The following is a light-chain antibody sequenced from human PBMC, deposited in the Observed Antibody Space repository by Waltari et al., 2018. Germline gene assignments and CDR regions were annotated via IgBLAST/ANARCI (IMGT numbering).Light chain of an antibody. CDR1: HDITNL. Sequence: DIQMTQSLSSLSAPVGDRVTITCKLSHDITNLLNWYQQKPGKPPKLLIYDASNFVTGVPLKFSGSGSGTHFTLTNTSLLPEDIATYYCQQYDHVPYTFGQGTRVEIK. J-gene: IGKJ2*01. CDR3: QQYDHVPYT. CDR2: DAS. V-gene: IGKV1-33*01.